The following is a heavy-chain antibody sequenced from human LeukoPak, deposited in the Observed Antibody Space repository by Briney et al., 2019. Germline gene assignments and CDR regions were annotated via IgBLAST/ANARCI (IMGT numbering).Heavy chain of an antibody. CDR1: GYTFTSYG. V-gene: IGHV1-18*01. CDR2: ISAYNGNT. Sequence: ASVKVSCKASGYTFTSYGISWVRQAPGQGLEWMGWISAYNGNTNYAQKLQGRVTMTTDTSTSTAYMELRSLRSDDTAVYYCARDGCSSTSCYFPTRAEYFQHWGQGTLVTASS. D-gene: IGHD2-2*01. CDR3: ARDGCSSTSCYFPTRAEYFQH. J-gene: IGHJ1*01.